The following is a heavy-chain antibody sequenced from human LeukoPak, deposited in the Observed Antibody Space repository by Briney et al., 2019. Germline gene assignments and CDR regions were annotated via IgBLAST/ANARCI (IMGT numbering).Heavy chain of an antibody. Sequence: GGSLRLSCAASGFTFSSYWMHWVRQAPGKGLVWVSRINSDGSTTNYADSVKGRFTISRDNAKNTLFLQMNSLRAEDTAVYYCAARYCSNGVCHFYWGQGTLVTVSS. J-gene: IGHJ4*02. D-gene: IGHD2-8*01. CDR3: AARYCSNGVCHFY. CDR1: GFTFSSYW. CDR2: INSDGSTT. V-gene: IGHV3-74*01.